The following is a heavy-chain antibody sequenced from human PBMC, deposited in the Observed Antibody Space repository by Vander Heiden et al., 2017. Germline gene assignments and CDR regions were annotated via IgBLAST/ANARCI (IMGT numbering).Heavy chain of an antibody. J-gene: IGHJ6*02. CDR3: ARDVSCGNSYYYGMDV. V-gene: IGHV4-31*03. CDR2: IYSSGSP. Sequence: QVQLQESGPGLVKPSQTLSLTCTVSGGSISSGGYYWSWIRQHPGKGLEWLGSIYSSGSPNYNPSLKSRVTISVDTSKNRFSLKLSSVTAAHTAVYYCARDVSCGNSYYYGMDVGGQGPTVTVSS. CDR1: GGSISSGGYY. D-gene: IGHD2-15*01.